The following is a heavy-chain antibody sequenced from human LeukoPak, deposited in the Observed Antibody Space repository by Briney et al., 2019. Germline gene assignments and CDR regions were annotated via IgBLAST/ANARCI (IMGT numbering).Heavy chain of an antibody. V-gene: IGHV3-48*04. CDR2: ISSSSSTI. J-gene: IGHJ6*03. CDR1: GFTFTSYS. CDR3: ARVVGATEYYYYYYMDV. D-gene: IGHD1-26*01. Sequence: GGPLRLSCAASGFTFTSYSMNWVRQAPGKGLEWVSYISSSSSTIYYADSVKGRFTISRDNAKNSLYLQMNSLRAEDTAVYYCARVVGATEYYYYYYMDVWGKGTTVTISS.